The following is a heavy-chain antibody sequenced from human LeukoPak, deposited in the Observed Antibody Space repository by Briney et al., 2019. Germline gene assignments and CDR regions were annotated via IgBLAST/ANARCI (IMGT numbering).Heavy chain of an antibody. CDR1: GFTFSAYG. V-gene: IGHV3-23*01. CDR2: ISGSDGAT. CDR3: AKATMIVVVMAFDY. Sequence: SGGSLRLSCVGSGFTFSAYGMSWVRQAPGKGLESVSSISGSDGATSYADSVKGRFTISRDNSKNTLYLQMNSLRAEDTAVYYCAKATMIVVVMAFDYWGQGTLVTVSS. J-gene: IGHJ4*02. D-gene: IGHD3-22*01.